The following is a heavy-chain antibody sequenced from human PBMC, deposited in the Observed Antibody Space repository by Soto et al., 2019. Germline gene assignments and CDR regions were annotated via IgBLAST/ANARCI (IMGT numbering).Heavy chain of an antibody. Sequence: SETLSLTCTVSGGSISSYYWSWIRQPPGKGLEWIGYIYYSGSTNYNPSLKSRVTISVDTSKNQFSLKLSSVTAADTAVYYCARRRLEYSSSVDYGMDVWGQGTTVTVSS. CDR1: GGSISSYY. D-gene: IGHD6-6*01. CDR3: ARRRLEYSSSVDYGMDV. V-gene: IGHV4-59*01. J-gene: IGHJ6*02. CDR2: IYYSGST.